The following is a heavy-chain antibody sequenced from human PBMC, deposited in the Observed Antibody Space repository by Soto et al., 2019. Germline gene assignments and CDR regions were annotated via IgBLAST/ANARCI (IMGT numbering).Heavy chain of an antibody. V-gene: IGHV4-31*03. CDR3: ARSRGGAAGNFGY. CDR2: IYHSGST. J-gene: IGHJ4*02. D-gene: IGHD6-13*01. Sequence: PSETLSLTCSVSGGSITNGAYYWTWIRQDPGKGLEWIGYIYHSGSTYYNPSLQSRVTMSVDTSKNQFSLKLRSVTAADTAVYFCARSRGGAAGNFGYWGQGTLVTVSS. CDR1: GGSITNGAYY.